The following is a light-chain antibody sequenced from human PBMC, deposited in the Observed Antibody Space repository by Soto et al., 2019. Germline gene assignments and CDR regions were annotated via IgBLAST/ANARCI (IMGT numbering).Light chain of an antibody. Sequence: QSALTQPASVSGSPGESITISCTGTSSDAGSYNPVSWYQQNPGKAPKLMIYEGSKRPSGVSNRFSGSKSGNTASLTISGLQAEDEADYYCCSYTGSTFGGGTQLTVL. J-gene: IGLJ3*02. V-gene: IGLV2-23*01. CDR3: CSYTGST. CDR2: EGS. CDR1: SSDAGSYNP.